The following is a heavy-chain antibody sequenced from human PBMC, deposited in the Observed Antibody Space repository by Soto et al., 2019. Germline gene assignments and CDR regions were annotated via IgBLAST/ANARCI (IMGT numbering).Heavy chain of an antibody. CDR1: GVTFGNAW. D-gene: IGHD3-3*01. CDR2: IKSKTDGGTT. J-gene: IGHJ4*01. V-gene: IGHV3-15*01. CDR3: PTFNYDFWSGYPGAY. Sequence: PGGSLILSCPASGVTFGNAWMSWVRQAPGKGLEWVGRIKSKTDGGTTDYAAPVKGRFTISRDDSKNTLYLQMNSLKTEDTAVYYCPTFNYDFWSGYPGAYWGHRTLVTVSS.